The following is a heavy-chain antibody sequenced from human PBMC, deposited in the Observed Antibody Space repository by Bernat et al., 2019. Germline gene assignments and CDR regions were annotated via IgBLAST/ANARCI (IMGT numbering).Heavy chain of an antibody. J-gene: IGHJ6*02. CDR1: GYTFTGYY. D-gene: IGHD1-26*01. CDR3: AADLWDYYSGSYYVYRYYYGMDV. CDR2: IVVGSGNT. Sequence: QLVQSGAEVKKPGASVKVSCKASGYTFTGYYMHWVRQAPGQGLEWMGWIVVGSGNTNYAQKFQERVTITRDMSTSTAYMELSSLRSEDTAVYYCAADLWDYYSGSYYVYRYYYGMDVWGQGTTVTVSS. V-gene: IGHV1-58*02.